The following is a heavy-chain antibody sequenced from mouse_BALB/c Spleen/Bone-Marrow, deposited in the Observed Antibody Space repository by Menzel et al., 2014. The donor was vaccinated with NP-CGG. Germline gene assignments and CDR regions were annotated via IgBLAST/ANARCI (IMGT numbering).Heavy chain of an antibody. CDR1: GFSLTSYG. CDR3: AREGSTMITTAFAY. CDR2: IWAGGST. J-gene: IGHJ3*01. V-gene: IGHV2-9*02. D-gene: IGHD2-4*01. Sequence: VMLVESGPGLVAPSQSLSITCTVSGFSLTSYGVHWVRQPPGKGLEWLGVIWAGGSTSYNSALMSRLSISKDNSKSQVFLKMSSLQTDDTAMYYCAREGSTMITTAFAYRGQGTLVTVSA.